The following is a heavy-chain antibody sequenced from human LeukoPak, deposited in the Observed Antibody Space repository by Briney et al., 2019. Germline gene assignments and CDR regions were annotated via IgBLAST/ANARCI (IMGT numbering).Heavy chain of an antibody. CDR2: ISSSTSYI. V-gene: IGHV3-21*01. CDR3: ARAGGSTVSHSDY. CDR1: GFTFISYS. D-gene: IGHD4-17*01. Sequence: GGSLELSWAAPGFTFISYSMNWIRQAPGKGLEWVSSISSSTSYIYYADSVKGRFTISKDNAKNSLYLQMNSLRAEDTAVYYCARAGGSTVSHSDYWGQGTLVTVSS. J-gene: IGHJ4*02.